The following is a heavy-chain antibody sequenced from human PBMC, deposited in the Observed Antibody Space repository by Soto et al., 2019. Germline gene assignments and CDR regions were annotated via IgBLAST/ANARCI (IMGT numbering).Heavy chain of an antibody. V-gene: IGHV3-21*04. CDR2: ISSSSTYI. D-gene: IGHD6-13*01. J-gene: IGHJ4*01. CDR1: GFTFSRYS. CDR3: ARKWYSSSWSTENYFDY. Sequence: TGGSLRLSCATSGFTFSRYSMNWVRQAPGKGLEWVSSISSSSTYIYYVDSVKGRFTISRDNAQNSLYLQMNSLRAEDTAVYYCARKWYSSSWSTENYFDYWGHGTLVTVSS.